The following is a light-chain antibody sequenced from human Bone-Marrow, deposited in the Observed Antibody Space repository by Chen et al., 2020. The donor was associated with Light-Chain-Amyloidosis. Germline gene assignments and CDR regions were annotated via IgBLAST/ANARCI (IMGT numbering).Light chain of an antibody. CDR1: SSDVGGYNY. CDR2: EVS. Sequence: QSALTQPRSVSGSPGQSVTISCTGTSSDVGGYNYVSWYQQHPGKAPKLMIYEVSKRPSGVSNRFSCSKSGNTASLTISGLQAEDEADYYCCSYAGSSTSWVFGGGTKLTVL. CDR3: CSYAGSSTSWV. V-gene: IGLV2-11*01. J-gene: IGLJ3*02.